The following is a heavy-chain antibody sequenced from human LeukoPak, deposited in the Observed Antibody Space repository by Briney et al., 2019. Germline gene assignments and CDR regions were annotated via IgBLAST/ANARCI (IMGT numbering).Heavy chain of an antibody. Sequence: GGSLRLSCAASGFTFSSYWMSWVRQAPGKGLEWVANIKQDGSEKYYVDSVKARLTISRDNAKNSLYLQMNSLRAEDTAVYYCAALATVTTFYYFDYWGQGTLVTVSS. CDR3: AALATVTTFYYFDY. CDR1: GFTFSSYW. V-gene: IGHV3-7*01. J-gene: IGHJ4*02. CDR2: IKQDGSEK. D-gene: IGHD4-17*01.